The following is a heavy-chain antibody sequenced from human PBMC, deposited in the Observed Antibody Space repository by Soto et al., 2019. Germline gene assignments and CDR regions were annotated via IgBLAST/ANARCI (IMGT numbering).Heavy chain of an antibody. J-gene: IGHJ4*02. CDR3: AKDQASGQGSFDS. CDR1: GFTFNIYG. CDR2: ISYGGSNQ. Sequence: PGGSLRLSCAASGFTFNIYGMHWVRHAPDKGLEWVALISYGGSNQYYADSVKGRFTISRDNSKNTLFLQMNSLRADDTAVYYCAKDQASGQGSFDSWGQGTLVTVST. V-gene: IGHV3-30*18.